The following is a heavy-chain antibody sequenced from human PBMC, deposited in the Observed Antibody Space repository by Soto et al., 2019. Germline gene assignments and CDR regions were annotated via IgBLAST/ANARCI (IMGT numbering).Heavy chain of an antibody. CDR2: VNAGNGNT. CDR1: GYTFTIYA. Sequence: ASVKVSCKASGYTFTIYAIHWVRQAPGQRLEWMGWVNAGNGNTKSSQKFQGRVTITRDTSASTAYMELSSLRSEDTAVYYCARDPGYSYGYNWGQGTLVTVS. CDR3: ARDPGYSYGYN. V-gene: IGHV1-3*01. J-gene: IGHJ4*02. D-gene: IGHD5-18*01.